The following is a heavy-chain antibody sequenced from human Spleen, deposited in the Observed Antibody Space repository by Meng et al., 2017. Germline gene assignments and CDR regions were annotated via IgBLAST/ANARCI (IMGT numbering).Heavy chain of an antibody. CDR3: GRDQGRELINH. D-gene: IGHD1-7*01. CDR1: GASISSGDYF. Sequence: QVQLQESGPGLGKPSQTLSLTCTVSGASISSGDYFWIWIRQHPGKGLEWIGYIYYSGTTYYNPSLKSRVTISVDTSKNQFSLKLSSVTAADTAVYYCGRDQGRELINHWGQGTLVTVSS. J-gene: IGHJ4*02. V-gene: IGHV4-31*03. CDR2: IYYSGTT.